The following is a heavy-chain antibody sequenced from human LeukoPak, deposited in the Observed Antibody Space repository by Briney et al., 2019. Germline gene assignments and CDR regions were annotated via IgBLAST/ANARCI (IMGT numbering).Heavy chain of an antibody. CDR2: ISSSSSYI. Sequence: GGSLRLSCAASGFTVSSNYMSWVRQAPGKGLEWVSSISSSSSYIYYADSVKGRFTISRDNAKNSLYLQMNSLRAEDTAVYYCARDPTSVFGVVIGVNWFDPWGQGTLVTVSS. V-gene: IGHV3-21*01. CDR1: GFTVSSNY. J-gene: IGHJ5*02. D-gene: IGHD3-3*01. CDR3: ARDPTSVFGVVIGVNWFDP.